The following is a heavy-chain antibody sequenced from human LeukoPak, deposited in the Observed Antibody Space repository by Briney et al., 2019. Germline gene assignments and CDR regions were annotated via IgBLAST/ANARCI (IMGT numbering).Heavy chain of an antibody. Sequence: PSETLSLTCAVYGGSFSGYYWSWIRQPPGKGLEWIGEINHSGSTNYNPSLKSRVTIPVDTSKNQFSLKLSSVTAADTAVYYCARGRGYCTNGVCYSFNYWGQGTLVTVSS. CDR3: ARGRGYCTNGVCYSFNY. D-gene: IGHD2-8*01. V-gene: IGHV4-34*01. J-gene: IGHJ4*02. CDR2: INHSGST. CDR1: GGSFSGYY.